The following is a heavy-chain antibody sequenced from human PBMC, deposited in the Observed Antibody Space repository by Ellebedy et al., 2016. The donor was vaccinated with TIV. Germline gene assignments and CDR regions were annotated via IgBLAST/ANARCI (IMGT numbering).Heavy chain of an antibody. CDR3: AAFPYISTSSAY. CDR1: GYIFTAYH. D-gene: IGHD6-6*01. CDR2: LPPSSGGT. J-gene: IGHJ4*02. V-gene: IGHV1-2*02. Sequence: AASVKVSCKTSGYIFTAYHIHWVRQAPGQGLEWMGWLPPSSGGTNYAQNFQGRVSMTRDTSISTAYMELSRLNSDDTAVYYCAAFPYISTSSAYWGQGTLVTVSS.